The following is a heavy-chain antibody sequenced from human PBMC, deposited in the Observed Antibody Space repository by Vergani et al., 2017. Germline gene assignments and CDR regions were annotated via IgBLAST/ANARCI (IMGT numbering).Heavy chain of an antibody. Sequence: EVQLVESGGGLVQPGGSLRLSCAASGFTVSSNYMSWVRQAPGKGLEGVSVIYSGSSTYYADSVKGRFTIPRNNSKNTLYLQMIILRAEDTAVYYCARDRVEMVATTTYYYYYYGMDVWGQGTTVTVSS. D-gene: IGHD5-12*01. V-gene: IGHV3-53*04. J-gene: IGHJ6*02. CDR2: IYSGSST. CDR3: ARDRVEMVATTTYYYYYYGMDV. CDR1: GFTVSSNY.